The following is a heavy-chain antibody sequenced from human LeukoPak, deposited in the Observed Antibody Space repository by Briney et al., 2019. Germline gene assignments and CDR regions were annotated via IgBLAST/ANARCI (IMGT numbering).Heavy chain of an antibody. CDR2: LNQDGSEK. CDR1: GFTFSSYW. Sequence: PGGSLRLSCAASGFTFSSYWMSWAGKAQGKGLEGLPTLNQDGSEKYYVDSVKGRFTISRDNAKNSLYLQMNSLRAEDTAVYYCARVYYYDSSGYSYYFDYWGQGTLVTVSS. CDR3: ARVYYYDSSGYSYYFDY. D-gene: IGHD3-22*01. V-gene: IGHV3-7*04. J-gene: IGHJ4*02.